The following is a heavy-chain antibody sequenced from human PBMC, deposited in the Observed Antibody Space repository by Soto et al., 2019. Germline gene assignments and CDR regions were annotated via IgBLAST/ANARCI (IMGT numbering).Heavy chain of an antibody. CDR3: ARAYSSSWYGWFDP. D-gene: IGHD6-13*01. CDR2: INTASGNT. CDR1: GYIFTSYA. Sequence: ASVKVSCKASGYIFTSYALHWVRQAPGQRLEWMGWINTASGNTKYSQKFQGRVTITRDTSASTAYMELSSLRSEDTAVYYCARAYSSSWYGWFDPWGQGTLVTVSS. V-gene: IGHV1-3*04. J-gene: IGHJ5*02.